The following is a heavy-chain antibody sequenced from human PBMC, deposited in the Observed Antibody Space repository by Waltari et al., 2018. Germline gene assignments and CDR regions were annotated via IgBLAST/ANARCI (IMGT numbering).Heavy chain of an antibody. CDR3: ARGLSWPTNWFDP. J-gene: IGHJ5*02. CDR1: GARFSRHIPA. Sequence: QVQLQQSGPGLVKPSQTLPLTCAISGARFSRHIPARNWTRQSPARCLEVLGRTYYRSKWYNDYAVSVKSRITINPDTSKNQFSLQLNSVTPEDTAVYYCARGLSWPTNWFDPWGQGTLVTVSS. V-gene: IGHV6-1*01. CDR2: TYYRSKWYN. D-gene: IGHD6-13*01.